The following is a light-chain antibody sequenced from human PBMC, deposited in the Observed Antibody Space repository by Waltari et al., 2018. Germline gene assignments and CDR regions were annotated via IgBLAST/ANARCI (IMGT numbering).Light chain of an antibody. CDR3: AAWDDSRSVV. J-gene: IGLJ2*01. V-gene: IGLV1-47*01. CDR2: DTD. Sequence: QSLLTQSPSASGTPGQRVSISCSGSSSNIGNNHVYWYQHFPGTAPRLLIYDTDRRTSGVPERFSASKSGTSASLAISGLRSEDEADYYCAAWDDSRSVVFGGGTRLTVL. CDR1: SSNIGNNH.